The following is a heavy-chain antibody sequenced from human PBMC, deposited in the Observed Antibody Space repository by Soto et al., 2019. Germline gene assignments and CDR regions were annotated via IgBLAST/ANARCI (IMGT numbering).Heavy chain of an antibody. CDR2: ISAYNGNT. CDR3: ARGPPTSCSGGSCYSHYFDY. J-gene: IGHJ4*02. CDR1: GYTLTTYG. Sequence: VKVSFKASGYTLTTYGISWVRQAPGQGLEWMGWISAYNGNTNYAQKFQGRVTMTTDTSTSIAYMELRSLRSDDTAVYYCARGPPTSCSGGSCYSHYFDYWGQGTLVTVSS. D-gene: IGHD2-15*01. V-gene: IGHV1-18*01.